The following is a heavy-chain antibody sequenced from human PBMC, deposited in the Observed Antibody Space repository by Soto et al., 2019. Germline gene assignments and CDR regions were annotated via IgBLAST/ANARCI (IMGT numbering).Heavy chain of an antibody. CDR1: GFTFSSYW. D-gene: IGHD3-3*01. J-gene: IGHJ4*02. V-gene: IGHV3-74*01. Sequence: GGSLRLSCAASGFTFSSYWMHWVRQAPGKGLVWVSRINSDGSSTSYADSVKGRFTISRDNAKNTLYLQMNSLRAEDTAVYYCAREGRVGYDFWSGYYKQTWIDYWGQGTLVTVSS. CDR2: INSDGSST. CDR3: AREGRVGYDFWSGYYKQTWIDY.